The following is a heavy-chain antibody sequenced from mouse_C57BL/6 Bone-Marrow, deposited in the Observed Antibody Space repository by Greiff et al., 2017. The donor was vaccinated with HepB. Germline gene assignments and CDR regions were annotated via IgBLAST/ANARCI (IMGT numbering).Heavy chain of an antibody. J-gene: IGHJ4*01. CDR3: AEGDSSVLYAMDY. V-gene: IGHV14-2*01. CDR2: IDPEDGET. Sequence: EVKLQESGAELVKPGASVKLSCTASGFNIKDYYMHWVKQRTEQGLEWIGRIDPEDGETKYAPKFQGKATITADTSSNTAYLQLSSLTSEDTAVYYCAEGDSSVLYAMDYWGQGTSVTVSS. CDR1: GFNIKDYY. D-gene: IGHD3-2*02.